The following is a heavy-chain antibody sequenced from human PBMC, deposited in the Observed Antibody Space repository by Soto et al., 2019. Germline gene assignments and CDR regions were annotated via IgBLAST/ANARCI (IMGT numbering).Heavy chain of an antibody. CDR1: GASLSSSY. Sequence: XTLSLPCTVSGASLSSSYWGWIRQSPEMGLELIAYFYHTGATNYNPSLKSRFTISLDTSKGQFSLNLTSLTTADTAVYFFAPGGNRYSNVASGVGGFDFWGQGSLVTVSS. D-gene: IGHD5-12*01. CDR2: FYHTGAT. V-gene: IGHV4-59*01. J-gene: IGHJ4*02. CDR3: APGGNRYSNVASGVGGFDF.